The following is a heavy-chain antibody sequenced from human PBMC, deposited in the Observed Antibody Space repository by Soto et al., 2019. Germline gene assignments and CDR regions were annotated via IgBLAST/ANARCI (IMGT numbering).Heavy chain of an antibody. V-gene: IGHV1-3*04. J-gene: IGHJ6*02. Sequence: QVQLVQSGAEVMKPGASLNVSCKASGYIFTTSAIHWVRQAPGQSLEWMGWINTGSGDAKYSQKFQGRITPTSDTFASTAVMELSSLRSEDTALYYCARLGLFGFTGGMDLWGQGTTVTVSS. CDR3: ARLGLFGFTGGMDL. D-gene: IGHD3-3*01. CDR1: GYIFTTSA. CDR2: INTGSGDA.